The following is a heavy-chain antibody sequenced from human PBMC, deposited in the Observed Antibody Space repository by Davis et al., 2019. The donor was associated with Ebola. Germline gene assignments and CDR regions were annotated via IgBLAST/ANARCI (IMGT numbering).Heavy chain of an antibody. CDR1: GYTFISYY. CDR3: ARAWGMDIVVVPTAMGD. Sequence: AASVKVSCKASGYTFISYYMHWVRQAPGQGLEWMGMINPSSGSTTFAQKFQGRITMTTDTSTSTVYMELSSLRSEDTAVYYCARAWGMDIVVVPTAMGDWGQGTLVTVSS. J-gene: IGHJ4*02. V-gene: IGHV1-46*01. D-gene: IGHD2-2*03. CDR2: INPSSGST.